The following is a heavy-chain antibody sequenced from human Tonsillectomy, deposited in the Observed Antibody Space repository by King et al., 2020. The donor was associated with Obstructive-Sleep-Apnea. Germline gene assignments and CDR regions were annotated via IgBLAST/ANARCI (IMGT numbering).Heavy chain of an antibody. CDR1: GFLFSNYA. CDR3: ARVGSSAYYFDY. CDR2: ISYDGSHK. J-gene: IGHJ4*02. D-gene: IGHD3-16*01. Sequence: HVQLVESGGGVVQPGRSLRLSCAASGFLFSNYALHWVRQTPGKGLEWVAVISYDGSHKSCADSVKGRFTISRDNSKKTLFLQMNSLRAEDTAVYYCARVGSSAYYFDYWGQGTLVTVSS. V-gene: IGHV3-30*04.